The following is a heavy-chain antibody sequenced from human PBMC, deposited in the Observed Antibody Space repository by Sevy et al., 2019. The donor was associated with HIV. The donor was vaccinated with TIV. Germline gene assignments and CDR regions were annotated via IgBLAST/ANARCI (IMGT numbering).Heavy chain of an antibody. J-gene: IGHJ5*02. V-gene: IGHV3-48*04. CDR3: ARAAGWFDA. CDR1: GFTFSSYA. Sequence: GGSLRLSCAASGFTFSSYAMHWVRQAPGKGLEWVSYISTSTSTTTIYYADSVKGRFTISRDNAKNSIYLQMNSLRVDDTAVYYCARAAGWFDAWGQGTLVTVSS. CDR2: ISTSTSTTTI.